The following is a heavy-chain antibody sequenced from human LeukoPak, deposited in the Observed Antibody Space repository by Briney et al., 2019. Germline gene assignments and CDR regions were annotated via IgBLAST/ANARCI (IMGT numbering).Heavy chain of an antibody. D-gene: IGHD6-19*01. J-gene: IGHJ4*02. Sequence: GGSLRLSCAASGFTFSSYSMNWVRQAPGKGLQWVSSISSSGAKTYYADSVEGRVTISRDNAKNSYYLEMNSLVAEDTAVYYCARDPIAVVGGGSFDYWGQGTLVTVSS. CDR3: ARDPIAVVGGGSFDY. CDR2: ISSSGAKT. V-gene: IGHV3-21*01. CDR1: GFTFSSYS.